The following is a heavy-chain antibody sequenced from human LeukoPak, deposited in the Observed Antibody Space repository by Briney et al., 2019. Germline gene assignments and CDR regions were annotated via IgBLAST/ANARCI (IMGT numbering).Heavy chain of an antibody. V-gene: IGHV4-39*07. CDR2: IYYSGST. Sequence: SETLSLTCTVSGGSISSSSYYWGWIRQPPGKGLEWIGSIYYSGSTNYNPSLKSRVTISVDTSKNQFSLKLSSVTAADTAVYYCAVADPEEYYFDYWGQGTLVTVSS. CDR1: GGSISSSSYY. J-gene: IGHJ4*02. CDR3: AVADPEEYYFDY.